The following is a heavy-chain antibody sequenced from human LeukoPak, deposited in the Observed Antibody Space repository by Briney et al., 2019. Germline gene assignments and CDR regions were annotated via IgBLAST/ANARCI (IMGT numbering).Heavy chain of an antibody. D-gene: IGHD6-13*01. V-gene: IGHV3-7*04. CDR1: GFTVSSNF. CDR2: IKQDGSEK. J-gene: IGHJ4*02. Sequence: GGSLRLSCAVSGFTVSSNFMSWVRQAPGKGLEWVANIKQDGSEKYYVDSVKGRFTISRDNAKNSLYLQMNSLRAEDTAVYYCARDRSTSSWYDYWGQGTLVTVSS. CDR3: ARDRSTSSWYDY.